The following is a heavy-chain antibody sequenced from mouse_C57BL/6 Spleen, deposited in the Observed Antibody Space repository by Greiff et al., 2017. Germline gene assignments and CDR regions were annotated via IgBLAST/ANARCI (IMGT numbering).Heavy chain of an antibody. Sequence: EVQVVESGAELVRPGASVKLSCTASGFNIKDDYMHWVKQRPEQGLEWIGWIDPENGDTEYASKFQGKATITADTSSNTAYLQLSSLTSEDTAVYYCTTRQLYAMDYWGQGTSVTVSS. CDR1: GFNIKDDY. D-gene: IGHD3-2*01. CDR2: IDPENGDT. CDR3: TTRQLYAMDY. V-gene: IGHV14-4*01. J-gene: IGHJ4*01.